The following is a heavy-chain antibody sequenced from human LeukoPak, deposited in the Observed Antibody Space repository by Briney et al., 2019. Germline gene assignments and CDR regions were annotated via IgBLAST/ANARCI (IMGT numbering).Heavy chain of an antibody. V-gene: IGHV4-34*01. CDR1: VGSCSGYY. CDR2: INHSGST. CDR3: ARGEAXYYYMDX. Sequence: PSETLSLTCAVYVGSCSGYYWSWIRQPPGKGLEWIGEINHSGSTNYNPSLKSRVTISVDTSKNQFSLKLSSVTAADTAVYYWARGEAXYYYMDXWGKGTTVTXSS. J-gene: IGHJ6*03.